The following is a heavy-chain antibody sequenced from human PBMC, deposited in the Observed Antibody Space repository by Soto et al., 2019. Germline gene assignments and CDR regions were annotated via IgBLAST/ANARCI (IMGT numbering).Heavy chain of an antibody. CDR3: ARGNSWSYFDY. D-gene: IGHD6-13*01. J-gene: IGHJ4*02. Sequence: QVQLVQSGAEVKKPGASVKVSCKASGYTFTSYAIHWVRQAPGQRLEWMGWINTAKENTKYSQKFQGRVTITRDTSASIVYMESSRLRSEDTAVYYCARGNSWSYFDYWGQGTVVIVSS. CDR2: INTAKENT. CDR1: GYTFTSYA. V-gene: IGHV1-3*04.